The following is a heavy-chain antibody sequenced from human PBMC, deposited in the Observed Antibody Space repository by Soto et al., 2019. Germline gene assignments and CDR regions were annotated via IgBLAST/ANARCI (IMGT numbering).Heavy chain of an antibody. Sequence: ASVTVSCKASGYTFTNYGFSWVRQAPGQGLEWMGWISAYNGNTKYAQKLQGRVTMTTDTSTSTAYMELRSLRSDDTAVYYCARDLGVGMEDYWGQGTPVTVS. V-gene: IGHV1-18*01. CDR1: GYTFTNYG. CDR2: ISAYNGNT. J-gene: IGHJ4*02. CDR3: ARDLGVGMEDY. D-gene: IGHD3-10*01.